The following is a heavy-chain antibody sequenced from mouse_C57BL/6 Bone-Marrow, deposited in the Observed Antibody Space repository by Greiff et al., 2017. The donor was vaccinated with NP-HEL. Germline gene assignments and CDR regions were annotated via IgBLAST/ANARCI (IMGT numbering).Heavy chain of an antibody. CDR1: GFSLTSYG. CDR2: IWSDGST. V-gene: IGHV2-6-1*01. CDR3: ARQIYYYGSSPNYYAMDY. Sequence: VQVVESGPGLVAPSQSLSITCTVSGFSLTSYGVHWVRQPPGKGLEWLVVIWSDGSTTYNSALKSRLSISKDNSKSQVFLKMNSLQTDDTAMYYCARQIYYYGSSPNYYAMDYWGQGTSVTVSS. J-gene: IGHJ4*01. D-gene: IGHD1-1*01.